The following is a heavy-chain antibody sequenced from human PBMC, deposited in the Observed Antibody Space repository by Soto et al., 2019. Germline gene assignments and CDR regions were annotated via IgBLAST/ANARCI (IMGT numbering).Heavy chain of an antibody. CDR1: GYTFTGYY. J-gene: IGHJ3*02. Sequence: GASVKVSCKASGYTFTGYYMHWVRQAPGQGLEWMGWINPNSGGTNYAQKFQGRVTMTRDTSISTAYMELSRLRSDDTAVYYCARRPIYCGGDCYSGAFDIWGQGTMVTVS. CDR2: INPNSGGT. CDR3: ARRPIYCGGDCYSGAFDI. D-gene: IGHD2-21*02. V-gene: IGHV1-2*02.